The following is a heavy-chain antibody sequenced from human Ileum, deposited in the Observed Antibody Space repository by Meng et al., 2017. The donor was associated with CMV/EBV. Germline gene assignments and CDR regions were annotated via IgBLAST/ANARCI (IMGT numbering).Heavy chain of an antibody. CDR3: ARESELLRFDH. CDR2: TAYRSKWDY. Sequence: ELQQSGSGLVKPPQTLSLTCDISGDSVSTNNVAWNWIRQSPLRGLEWLGRTAYRSKWDYEYSVSVKSRITISPDTSKNQFSLQLRSVTPEDTAVYYCARESELLRFDHWGQGTLVTVSS. J-gene: IGHJ4*02. D-gene: IGHD6-6*01. CDR1: GDSVSTNNVA. V-gene: IGHV6-1*01.